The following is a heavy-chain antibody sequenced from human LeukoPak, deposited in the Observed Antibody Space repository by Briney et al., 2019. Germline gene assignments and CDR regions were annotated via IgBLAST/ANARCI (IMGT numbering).Heavy chain of an antibody. D-gene: IGHD2-2*01. CDR1: GFTFSRFG. Sequence: GGSLRLSCVASGFTFSRFGMNWVRHAPGKGLEWVAVISNDGSKKYYADSVKGRFTISRDNSQYTVDLQMNGLRIEDTAVYYCAKADSTTWYGIDYWGQGTLVSVSS. V-gene: IGHV3-30*18. CDR2: ISNDGSKK. CDR3: AKADSTTWYGIDY. J-gene: IGHJ4*02.